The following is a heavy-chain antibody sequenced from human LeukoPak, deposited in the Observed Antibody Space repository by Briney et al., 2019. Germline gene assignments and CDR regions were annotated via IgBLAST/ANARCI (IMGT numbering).Heavy chain of an antibody. CDR1: GYSFTSYW. J-gene: IGHJ5*02. Sequence: GESMKISCTGSGYSFTSYWIGCVRQMPGKGLEWMRIIYPGESDTRYSPSFQGQVTISADKSISPAYLQWSSLKASDTAMYYCARRGAFGYSYGFNEGWFDPWGQGTLVTVSS. CDR2: IYPGESDT. CDR3: ARRGAFGYSYGFNEGWFDP. D-gene: IGHD5-18*01. V-gene: IGHV5-51*01.